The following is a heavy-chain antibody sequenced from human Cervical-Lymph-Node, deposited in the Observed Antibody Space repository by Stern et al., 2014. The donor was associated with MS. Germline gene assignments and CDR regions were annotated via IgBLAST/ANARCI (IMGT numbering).Heavy chain of an antibody. Sequence: EVQLVESGGGLVQPGGSLRLSCTASGFTFSTHWLHWVRQVPGKGLVWVSRINSDGTTITYADSVKGRFSISRDNARSTAYLQMNSLRVEDTAVYYCTRVRNSAFEAGGQGTL. V-gene: IGHV3-74*03. CDR3: TRVRNSAFEA. CDR1: GFTFSTHW. D-gene: IGHD4-11*01. J-gene: IGHJ5*02. CDR2: INSDGTTI.